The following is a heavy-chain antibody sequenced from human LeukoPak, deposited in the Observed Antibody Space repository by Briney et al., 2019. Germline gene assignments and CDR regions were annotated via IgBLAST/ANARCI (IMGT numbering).Heavy chain of an antibody. Sequence: KAGGSLRLSCAASGFTFSDYYMGWVRQAPGRGLEWASYIDMSATTIYYADSVKGRVTISRDNAKNSLFLQMNSLRAEDTAVYYCAKGRQWLVRNAFDIWGQGTMVTVSS. CDR2: IDMSATTI. CDR1: GFTFSDYY. J-gene: IGHJ3*02. D-gene: IGHD6-19*01. CDR3: AKGRQWLVRNAFDI. V-gene: IGHV3-11*01.